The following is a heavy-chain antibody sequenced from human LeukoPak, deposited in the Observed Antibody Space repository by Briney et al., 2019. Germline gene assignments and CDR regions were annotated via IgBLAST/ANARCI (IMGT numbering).Heavy chain of an antibody. CDR2: SKSKTGGGAT. V-gene: IGHV3-15*01. CDR3: VREGYNYGYHSFAT. J-gene: IGHJ3*02. D-gene: IGHD5-18*01. CDR1: GFTFTNAW. Sequence: PGGSLRLSCAVSGFTFTNAWMSGVRRAPGKGLEGVGRSKSKTGGGATDYAAPVKHRFSILGDDSKHTLYVEMTSMKIAATRVYYCVREGYNYGYHSFATWGQGSMVTVSS.